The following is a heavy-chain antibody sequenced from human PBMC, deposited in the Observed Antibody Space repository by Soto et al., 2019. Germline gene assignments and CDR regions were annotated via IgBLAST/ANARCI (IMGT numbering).Heavy chain of an antibody. D-gene: IGHD2-15*01. CDR2: ISAYNGNT. V-gene: IGHV1-18*01. CDR3: AREGPFLGYCSGGSCYSEPQDGRFDP. J-gene: IGHJ5*02. CDR1: GSTFTSYG. Sequence: ASVEVSCNASGSTFTSYGISWVREAPGQGLEWVGWISAYNGNTNYAQKLQGRVTMTTDTSTSTAYMELRSLRPDDTAVYYCAREGPFLGYCSGGSCYSEPQDGRFDPWGQGTLVTASS.